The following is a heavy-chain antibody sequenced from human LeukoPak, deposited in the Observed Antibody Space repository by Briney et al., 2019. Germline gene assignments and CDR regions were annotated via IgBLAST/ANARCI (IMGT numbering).Heavy chain of an antibody. D-gene: IGHD1-26*01. CDR2: IYPGDSDT. J-gene: IGHJ4*02. CDR1: GTSFTNYW. Sequence: GESLKISCKGSGTSFTNYWIGWVRQLPGRGLDWMGIIYPGDSDTRYNPSFEGQVTISADTSIATAYLQWNSLKASDTAMYYCARHSPSGSYYAGVDYWGQGTLVTVSS. CDR3: ARHSPSGSYYAGVDY. V-gene: IGHV5-51*01.